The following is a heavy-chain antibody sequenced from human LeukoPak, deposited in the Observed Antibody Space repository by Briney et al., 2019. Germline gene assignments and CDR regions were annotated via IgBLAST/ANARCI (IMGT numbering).Heavy chain of an antibody. J-gene: IGHJ6*03. D-gene: IGHD5-18*01. CDR3: ARGGYSYGYPYYYYYMDV. Sequence: GASVKVSCKASGGTFSSYAISWVRQAPGQGLEWMGGIIPIFGTANYAQKFQGRVTITADKSTSTAYMELSSLRSEDTAMYYCARGGYSYGYPYYYYYMDVWGKGTTVTISS. CDR1: GGTFSSYA. V-gene: IGHV1-69*06. CDR2: IIPIFGTA.